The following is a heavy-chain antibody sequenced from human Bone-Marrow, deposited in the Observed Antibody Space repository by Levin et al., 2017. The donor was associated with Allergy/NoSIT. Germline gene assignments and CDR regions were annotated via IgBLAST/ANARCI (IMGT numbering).Heavy chain of an antibody. CDR2: IGGSTSYR. D-gene: IGHD4-23*01. Sequence: PGGSLRLSCEASGFTFRDYFMGWIRQAPGKGLEWLSYIGGSTSYRNYAESVEGRFTVSRDNAKNSLYLQMDSLRVEDTAVYYCARELRAGDGGLVDAFDLWGRGTMVTVSS. V-gene: IGHV3-11*06. J-gene: IGHJ3*01. CDR1: GFTFRDYF. CDR3: ARELRAGDGGLVDAFDL.